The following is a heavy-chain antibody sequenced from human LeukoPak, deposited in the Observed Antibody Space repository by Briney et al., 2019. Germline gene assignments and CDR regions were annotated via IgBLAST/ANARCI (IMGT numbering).Heavy chain of an antibody. CDR3: ARGGVLLWFGESNWFDP. CDR1: GYTFANYG. CDR2: INTYNGHT. Sequence: ASVKVSCKASGYTFANYGIIWVRQAPGQGLEWLGWINTYNGHTNYVEKLQDRVTVTRNTSISTAYMELSSLRSEDTAVYYCARGGVLLWFGESNWFDPWGQGTLVTVSS. J-gene: IGHJ5*02. D-gene: IGHD3-10*01. V-gene: IGHV1-18*01.